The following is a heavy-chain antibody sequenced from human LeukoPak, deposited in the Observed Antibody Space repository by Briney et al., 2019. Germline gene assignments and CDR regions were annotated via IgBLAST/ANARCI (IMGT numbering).Heavy chain of an antibody. CDR1: GFTFSSYA. Sequence: GGSLRLSCAASGFTFSSYAMHWVRQAPGKGLEWVAVISYDGSNKYYADPVKGRFTISRDNSKNTLYLQMNSLRAEDTAVYYCARDVVALYSRSSSWFDPWGQGTLVTVSS. CDR3: ARDVVALYSRSSSWFDP. J-gene: IGHJ5*02. D-gene: IGHD6-6*01. V-gene: IGHV3-30-3*01. CDR2: ISYDGSNK.